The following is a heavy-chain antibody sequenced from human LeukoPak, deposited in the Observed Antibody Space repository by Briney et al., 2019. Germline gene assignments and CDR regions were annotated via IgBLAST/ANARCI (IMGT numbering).Heavy chain of an antibody. Sequence: GGSLRLSCAASGFTVSSNYMSWVRQAPGKGLEWVSVIYSGGSTYYADSVKGRFTISRDNSKNTLYLQMNSLRADDTAVYYCARDVRSSTPTALYYYYGMDVWGQGTTVTVSS. CDR3: ARDVRSSTPTALYYYYGMDV. CDR1: GFTVSSNY. J-gene: IGHJ6*02. D-gene: IGHD3-3*01. V-gene: IGHV3-66*01. CDR2: IYSGGST.